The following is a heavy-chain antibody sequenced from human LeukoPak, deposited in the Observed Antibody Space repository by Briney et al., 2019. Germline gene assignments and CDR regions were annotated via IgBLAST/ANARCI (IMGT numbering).Heavy chain of an antibody. CDR2: MNPNSGNT. Sequence: ASVKVSCKASGYTFTSYDINWVRQATGQGLEWTGWMNPNSGNTGYAQKFQGRVTMTRNTSISTAYMELSSLRSEDTAVYYCARGMLRGYYYYMDVWGKGTTVTVSS. CDR1: GYTFTSYD. CDR3: ARGMLRGYYYYMDV. V-gene: IGHV1-8*01. J-gene: IGHJ6*03. D-gene: IGHD3-16*01.